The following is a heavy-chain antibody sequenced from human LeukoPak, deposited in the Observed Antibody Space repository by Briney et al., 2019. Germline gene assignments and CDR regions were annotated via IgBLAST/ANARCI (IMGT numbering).Heavy chain of an antibody. D-gene: IGHD1-20*01. Sequence: GGSLRLSCAASGSTFTNAWMNWVRQAPGKGLEWVGRIKSKADGETIDYAAPVKGRFTFSRDDSKNMLYLQMNSLKSEDTAVYYCSTLTSRGLSDSWGQGTLVTVSS. CDR1: GSTFTNAW. J-gene: IGHJ4*02. V-gene: IGHV3-15*07. CDR2: IKSKADGETI. CDR3: STLTSRGLSDS.